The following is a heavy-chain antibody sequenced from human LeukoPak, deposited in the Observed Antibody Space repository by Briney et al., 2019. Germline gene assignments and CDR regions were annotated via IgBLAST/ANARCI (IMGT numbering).Heavy chain of an antibody. CDR1: GYTFTSYD. Sequence: GASVEVSCKASGYTFTSYDINWVRQATGQGLEWMGWMNPNSGNTGYAQKFQGRVTMTRNTSISTAYMELSSLRSEDTAVYYCARGMEVVTAIRYYYYYMDVWGKGTTVTVSS. CDR3: ARGMEVVTAIRYYYYYMDV. D-gene: IGHD2-21*02. V-gene: IGHV1-8*01. CDR2: MNPNSGNT. J-gene: IGHJ6*03.